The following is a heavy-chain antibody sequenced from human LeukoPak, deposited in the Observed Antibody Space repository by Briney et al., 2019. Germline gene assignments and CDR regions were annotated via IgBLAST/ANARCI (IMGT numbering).Heavy chain of an antibody. D-gene: IGHD3-10*01. CDR1: GFTFSDYW. CDR2: IYRDESTT. CDR3: ARVSGSRNYYFGAFDI. J-gene: IGHJ3*02. Sequence: PGGSLRLSCAASGFTFSDYWMHWVRQAPGKGLEWVSHIYRDESTTYYADSVKGRFTISRDNAKNTLYLQMNSLRAEDTAMYYCARVSGSRNYYFGAFDIWGQGTMVTVSS. V-gene: IGHV3-74*01.